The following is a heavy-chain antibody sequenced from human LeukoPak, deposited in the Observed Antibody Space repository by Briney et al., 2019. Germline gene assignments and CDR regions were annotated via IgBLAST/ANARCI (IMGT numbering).Heavy chain of an antibody. J-gene: IGHJ6*03. D-gene: IGHD3-10*01. CDR3: ARAVRGVIIKNYYYYYMDV. CDR1: GYTFTSYD. CDR2: MNPNSGNT. V-gene: IGHV1-8*01. Sequence: GASVKVSCKASGYTFTSYDINWVRQATGQGLECMGWMNPNSGNTGYAQKFQGRVTMTRNTSISTAYMELSSLRSEDTAVYYCARAVRGVIIKNYYYYYMDVWGKGTTVTVSS.